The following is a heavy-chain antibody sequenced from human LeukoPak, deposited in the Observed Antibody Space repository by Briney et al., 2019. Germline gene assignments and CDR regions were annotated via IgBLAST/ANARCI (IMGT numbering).Heavy chain of an antibody. D-gene: IGHD2-8*01. V-gene: IGHV3-21*01. CDR3: ARVSVRYFDN. CDR1: GFTFSSYS. J-gene: IGHJ4*02. CDR2: ISSSSSYI. Sequence: GGSLRLSCAASGFTFSSYSMNWVRQAPGKGLEWVSSISSSSSYIYYADSVKGRFTISRDNAKNSLYLQMSSLRAEDTAVYYCARVSVRYFDNWGQGTQVTVSS.